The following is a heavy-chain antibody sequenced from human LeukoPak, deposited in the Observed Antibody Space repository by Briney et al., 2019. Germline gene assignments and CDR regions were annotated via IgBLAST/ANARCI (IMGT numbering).Heavy chain of an antibody. CDR2: IYYSGST. CDR1: GGSISSGGYY. D-gene: IGHD3-10*01. CDR3: ARDSVGGVY. Sequence: SSETLSLTCTVSGGSISSGGYYWSWIRQPPGKGLEWIGYIYYSGSTYYNPSLKSRVTISVDTSKNQFSLKLSSVTAADTAVYYCARDSVGGVYWGQGTLVTVSS. J-gene: IGHJ4*02. V-gene: IGHV4-30-4*01.